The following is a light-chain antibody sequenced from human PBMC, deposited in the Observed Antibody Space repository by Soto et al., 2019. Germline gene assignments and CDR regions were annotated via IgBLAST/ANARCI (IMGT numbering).Light chain of an antibody. CDR3: ASSTSDSLYV. J-gene: IGLJ1*01. CDR1: SSDVGGNKY. V-gene: IGLV2-14*01. CDR2: KVT. Sequence: QSALTQPASVSGSPGQSITIACTGTSSDVGGNKYVSWYQQYPGKVPKLLINKVTNRPSGVSYRFSGSKSGNTASLTISALLAEDEADYFCASSTSDSLYVFGTGTKVTVL.